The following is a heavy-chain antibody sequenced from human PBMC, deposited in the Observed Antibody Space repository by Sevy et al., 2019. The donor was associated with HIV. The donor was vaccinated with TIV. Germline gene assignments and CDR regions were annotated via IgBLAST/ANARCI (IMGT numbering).Heavy chain of an antibody. J-gene: IGHJ4*02. D-gene: IGHD1-26*01. CDR3: AGENAWGRGYS. CDR2: IYYNGHI. CDR1: GGSITSPY. Sequence: SETLSLTCTVSGGSITSPYWNWIRQPPGKGLEWIANIYYNGHINYNPSLKSRFTLSLDTSKNQFSLRLSSVTAADTAMYYCAGENAWGRGYSWGQGTLVTFSS. V-gene: IGHV4-59*08.